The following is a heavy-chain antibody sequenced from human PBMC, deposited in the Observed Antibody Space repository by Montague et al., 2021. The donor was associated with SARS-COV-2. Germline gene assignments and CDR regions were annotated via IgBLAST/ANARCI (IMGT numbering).Heavy chain of an antibody. CDR3: ARDSSSWYYWFDP. CDR1: GGSISSSSYY. V-gene: IGHV4-39*01. D-gene: IGHD6-13*01. CDR2: HYHTGST. J-gene: IGHJ5*02. Sequence: SETLSLTCTVSGGSISSSSYYWGWIRQPPGKGLEWIGSHYHTGSTYYNPSLKSRVTISVDTSKNQFSLKLSSVTAADTAVYYCARDSSSWYYWFDPWGQGTLVTVSS.